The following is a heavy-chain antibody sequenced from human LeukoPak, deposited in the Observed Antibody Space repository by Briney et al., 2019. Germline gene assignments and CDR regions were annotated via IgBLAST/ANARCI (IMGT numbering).Heavy chain of an antibody. J-gene: IGHJ4*02. CDR3: ARRLRGFDY. V-gene: IGHV4-59*07. Sequence: SDTLSLTCTVSGGSISSYYWSWIRQPPGKGLEWIGYIYYSGSTNYNPSLKSRVTISVDTSKNQFSLKLSSVTAADTAVYYCARRLRGFDYWGQGTLVTVSS. CDR2: IYYSGST. D-gene: IGHD4-17*01. CDR1: GGSISSYY.